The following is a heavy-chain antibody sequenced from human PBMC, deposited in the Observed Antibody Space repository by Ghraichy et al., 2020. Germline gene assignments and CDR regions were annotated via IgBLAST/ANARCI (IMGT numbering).Heavy chain of an antibody. CDR2: INNTGES. D-gene: IGHD7-27*01. Sequence: SETLSLTCAVYGVSFSDYYWTWIRQPPGRGLEWIGEINNTGESNYNPSLKSRVTMSVDTSTNQFSLKLSSVTAADTAVYYCSGGLTGARMGIWGQGRMFTVSS. V-gene: IGHV4-34*01. CDR1: GVSFSDYY. CDR3: SGGLTGARMGI. J-gene: IGHJ3*02.